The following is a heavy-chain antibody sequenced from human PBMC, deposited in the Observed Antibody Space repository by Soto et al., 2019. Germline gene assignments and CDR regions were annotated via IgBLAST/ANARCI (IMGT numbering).Heavy chain of an antibody. D-gene: IGHD2-2*01. J-gene: IGHJ4*02. V-gene: IGHV3-53*01. CDR1: GFNVSSNY. CDR2: IYSGGST. Sequence: GGSLRLSCAASGFNVSSNYMSWVRQAPGKGLEWLSVIYSGGSTYYAESVKGRFTISRDNSKNTLNLQMNALRVEDTAVYYCARGPHVGISTSWGQGTLVNVSS. CDR3: ARGPHVGISTS.